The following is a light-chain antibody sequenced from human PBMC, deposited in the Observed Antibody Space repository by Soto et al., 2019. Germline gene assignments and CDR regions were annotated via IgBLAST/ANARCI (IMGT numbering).Light chain of an antibody. Sequence: DIQMTQSPSSLSASVGDRVSITCQASQDISKYLNWYQQKPGKAPKLLMYDASNLETGVPSRFSGSGSGTDFTFTISSLQPEDIATYHCQQYDNLPLTFGGGTKVEIK. V-gene: IGKV1-33*01. J-gene: IGKJ4*01. CDR1: QDISKY. CDR2: DAS. CDR3: QQYDNLPLT.